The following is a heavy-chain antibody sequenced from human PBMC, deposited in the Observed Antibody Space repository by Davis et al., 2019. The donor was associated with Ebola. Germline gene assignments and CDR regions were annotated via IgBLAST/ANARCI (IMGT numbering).Heavy chain of an antibody. J-gene: IGHJ5*02. V-gene: IGHV3-48*04. CDR3: ARGKRYHESIGYHT. CDR2: ISSNSGTM. D-gene: IGHD3-22*01. Sequence: GGSLRLSCAASGFTFSTYAMNWVRQAPGKGLEWVSYISSNSGTMYYADSVKGRFTISRDNAKNSLYLQMNSLRVEDTAVYYCARGKRYHESIGYHTWGQGTLVTVSS. CDR1: GFTFSTYA.